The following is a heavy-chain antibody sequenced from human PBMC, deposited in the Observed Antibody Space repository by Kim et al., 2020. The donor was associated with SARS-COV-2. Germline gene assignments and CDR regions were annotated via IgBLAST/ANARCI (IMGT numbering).Heavy chain of an antibody. J-gene: IGHJ6*02. Sequence: SVKVSCKASGGTFSSYAISWVRQAPGQGLEWMGGIIPIFGTANYAQKFQGRVTITADESTSTAYMELSSLRSEDTAVYYCASPFSPPRDGVRYFYGMDVWGQGTTVTVSS. CDR2: IIPIFGTA. D-gene: IGHD3-3*02. CDR3: ASPFSPPRDGVRYFYGMDV. V-gene: IGHV1-69*13. CDR1: GGTFSSYA.